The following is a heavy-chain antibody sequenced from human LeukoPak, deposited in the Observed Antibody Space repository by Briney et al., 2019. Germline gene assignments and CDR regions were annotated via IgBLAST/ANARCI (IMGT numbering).Heavy chain of an antibody. V-gene: IGHV4-61*02. D-gene: IGHD1-26*01. CDR2: IYTSGST. J-gene: IGHJ3*02. CDR1: GGSISSGGYY. Sequence: SETLSLTCTVSGGSISSGGYYWSWIRQPAGKGLEWIGRIYTSGSTNYNPSLKSRVTISVDTSKNQFSLKLSSVTAADTAVYYCASTLGATLSGAFDIWGQGTMVTVSS. CDR3: ASTLGATLSGAFDI.